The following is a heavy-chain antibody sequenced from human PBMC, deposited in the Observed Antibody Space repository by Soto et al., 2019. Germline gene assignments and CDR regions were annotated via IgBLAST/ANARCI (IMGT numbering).Heavy chain of an antibody. D-gene: IGHD3-16*01. Sequence: SETLSLTCTVSGGSISSYYWSWIRQPPGKGLEWIGYIYYSGSTNYNPSLKSRVTISVDTSKNQFSLKLSSVTAADTAVYYCARASGQVFGRWYYCGMDVRGQGTTVTVSS. J-gene: IGHJ6*02. CDR2: IYYSGST. CDR3: ARASGQVFGRWYYCGMDV. V-gene: IGHV4-59*08. CDR1: GGSISSYY.